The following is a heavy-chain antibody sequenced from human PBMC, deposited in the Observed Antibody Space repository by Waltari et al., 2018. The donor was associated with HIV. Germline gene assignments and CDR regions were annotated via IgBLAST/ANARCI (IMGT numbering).Heavy chain of an antibody. CDR3: YGDYGY. CDR1: GVPISSDSAY. J-gene: IGHJ4*02. CDR2: INPSGST. V-gene: IGHV4-61*02. Sequence: VQLQESVPGLVKPSQTLSLTCTVSGVPISSDSAYWNWIRQPAGKGLAWIGRINPSGSTNYNPSLKSRLTISLDTSRNQFSLRLSSVTAADTAVYYCYGDYGYWGQGILVTVSS. D-gene: IGHD4-17*01.